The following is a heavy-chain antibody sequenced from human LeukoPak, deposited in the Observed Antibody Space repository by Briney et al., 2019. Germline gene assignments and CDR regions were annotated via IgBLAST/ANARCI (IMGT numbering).Heavy chain of an antibody. CDR2: INAGNGNT. Sequence: ASVKVSCKASGYTFTSYAMHWVRQAPGQRLEWMGWINAGNGNTKYSQKFQGRVTITRDTSASTAYMELSSLRSEDTAVYYCARCRIAVACFDYWGQGTLVTVSS. CDR1: GYTFTSYA. CDR3: ARCRIAVACFDY. J-gene: IGHJ4*02. D-gene: IGHD6-19*01. V-gene: IGHV1-3*01.